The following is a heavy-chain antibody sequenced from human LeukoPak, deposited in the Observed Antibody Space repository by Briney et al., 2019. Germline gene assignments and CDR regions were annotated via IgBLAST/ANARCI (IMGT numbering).Heavy chain of an antibody. J-gene: IGHJ4*02. CDR3: AKDLGAYCGGDCYPIDY. Sequence: GGSLRLSCAASGFTFSDYYMSWIRQAPGKGLEWVAVISYDGSNKYYADSVKGRFTISRDNSKNTLYLQMNSLRAEDTAVYYCAKDLGAYCGGDCYPIDYWGQGTLVTVSS. CDR1: GFTFSDYY. D-gene: IGHD2-21*02. CDR2: ISYDGSNK. V-gene: IGHV3-30*18.